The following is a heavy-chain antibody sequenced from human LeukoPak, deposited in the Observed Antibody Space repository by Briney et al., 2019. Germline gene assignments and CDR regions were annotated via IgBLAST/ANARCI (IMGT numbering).Heavy chain of an antibody. V-gene: IGHV4-4*07. CDR2: IYNSGST. CDR1: GGSISSYY. CDR3: ARVRGLYGSANYYYYIDV. Sequence: SETLPLTCTVSGGSISSYYWGWIRQPAGKGLEWIGRIYNSGSTNYNPSLKSRVTISVDTSKNQFSLRLSSVTAADTAVYYCARVRGLYGSANYYYYIDVWGKGTTVTVSS. J-gene: IGHJ6*03. D-gene: IGHD3-10*01.